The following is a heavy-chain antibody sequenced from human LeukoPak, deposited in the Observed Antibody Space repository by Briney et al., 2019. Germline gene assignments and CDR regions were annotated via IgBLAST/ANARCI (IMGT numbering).Heavy chain of an antibody. Sequence: ASVKVSCKASGYTFTGYYMYWVRQAPGQGLEWMGWINPNSGGTNYAQKFQGRVTMTRDTSISTAYMELSRLRSDDTAVYYCARPNYYDSSGYYYPAAFDIWGQGTMVTVSS. V-gene: IGHV1-2*02. D-gene: IGHD3-22*01. CDR1: GYTFTGYY. CDR2: INPNSGGT. CDR3: ARPNYYDSSGYYYPAAFDI. J-gene: IGHJ3*02.